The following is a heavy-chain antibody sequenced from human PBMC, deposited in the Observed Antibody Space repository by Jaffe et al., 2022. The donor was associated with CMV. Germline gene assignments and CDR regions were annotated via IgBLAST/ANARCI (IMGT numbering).Heavy chain of an antibody. CDR3: ARPDCSGGSCYMDV. V-gene: IGHV4-59*08. CDR1: GGSISSYY. D-gene: IGHD2-15*01. CDR2: IYYSGST. J-gene: IGHJ6*03. Sequence: QVQLQESGPGLVKPSETLSLTCTVSGGSISSYYWSWIRQPPGKGLEWIGYIYYSGSTNYNPSLKSRVTISVDTSKNQFSLKLSSVTAADTAVYYCARPDCSGGSCYMDVWGKGTTVTVSS.